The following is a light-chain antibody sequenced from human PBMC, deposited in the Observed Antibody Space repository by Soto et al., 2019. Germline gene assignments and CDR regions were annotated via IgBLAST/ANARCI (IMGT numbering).Light chain of an antibody. CDR1: QSVSSN. J-gene: IGKJ1*01. V-gene: IGKV3-15*01. CDR2: GAS. CDR3: QQYNNWPPWT. Sequence: EIVMTQSPATLSVSPGERATLSCRASQSVSSNLVWYQQKPGQAPRLLIYGASTRATGIPARFSGSGSGTEFTLTISSLQSEDFAVDYCQQYNNWPPWTFGQGTKVEIK.